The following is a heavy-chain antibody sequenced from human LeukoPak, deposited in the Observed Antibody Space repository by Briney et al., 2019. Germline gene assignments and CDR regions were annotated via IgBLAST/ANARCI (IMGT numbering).Heavy chain of an antibody. Sequence: ASVKVSCKSSGGTFSSNGISWLRQAPGQGLEWMGWISAYNGNTNYAQKLQGRVTMTTDTSTSTAYMELRSLRSDDTAVYYCARGDYSSGFRTPFDYWGQGTLVTVSS. J-gene: IGHJ4*02. V-gene: IGHV1-18*01. CDR1: GGTFSSNG. D-gene: IGHD6-19*01. CDR2: ISAYNGNT. CDR3: ARGDYSSGFRTPFDY.